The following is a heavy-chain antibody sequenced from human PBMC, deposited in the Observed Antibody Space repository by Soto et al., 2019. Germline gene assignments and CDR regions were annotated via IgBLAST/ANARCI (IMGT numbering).Heavy chain of an antibody. Sequence: PSETLSLTCAVYGGSFSCYYWSWIRQPPGKXLXWIGEINNSGSTNYNQSLNSRVTIQVDKSKNQFSLKLSSATAEETAVYYCARGRRSWDIVVGYYYYGMDVWGQGTTVTVSS. CDR3: ARGRRSWDIVVGYYYYGMDV. CDR2: INNSGST. J-gene: IGHJ6*02. V-gene: IGHV4-34*01. CDR1: GGSFSCYY. D-gene: IGHD2-2*01.